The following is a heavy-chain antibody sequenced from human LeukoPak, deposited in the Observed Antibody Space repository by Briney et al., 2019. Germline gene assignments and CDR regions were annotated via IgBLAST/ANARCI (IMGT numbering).Heavy chain of an antibody. V-gene: IGHV3-48*02. CDR2: ISSSSSTI. D-gene: IGHD2-8*01. J-gene: IGHJ4*02. Sequence: GGSLRLSCAASGFTFSTYSMNWVRQAPRKGLEWVSYISSSSSTIYYADYVKGRFTISRDNAKNSLYLHMNSLRDEDTAVYYCARDNALRRFDYWGQGTLVTVSS. CDR3: ARDNALRRFDY. CDR1: GFTFSTYS.